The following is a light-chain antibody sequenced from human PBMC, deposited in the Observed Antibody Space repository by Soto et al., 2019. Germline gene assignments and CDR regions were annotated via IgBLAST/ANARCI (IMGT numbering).Light chain of an antibody. CDR3: QQYGSSLWT. CDR1: QSVSSN. CDR2: GAS. V-gene: IGKV3-15*01. Sequence: EIGMTQSPATLSVSPGERATLSCRASQSVSSNLSWYQHKPGQAPRLLIYGASTRATGIPARFSGSGSGTDFTLTISRLEPEDFAVYHCQQYGSSLWTFGQGTRLEIK. J-gene: IGKJ5*01.